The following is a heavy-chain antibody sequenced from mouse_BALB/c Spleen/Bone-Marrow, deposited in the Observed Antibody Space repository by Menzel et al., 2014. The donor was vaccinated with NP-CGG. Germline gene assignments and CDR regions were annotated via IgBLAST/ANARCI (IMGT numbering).Heavy chain of an antibody. Sequence: QVQLQQSGAELVKPGTSVKLSCKASGYNFTSYWINWVKLRPGQGLEWIGDIYPGSGSTNYNEKFKSKATLTVDTSSSTAYMQLSSLASEDSALYYCARGAWANWDYFDYWGQGPTLTVSS. CDR1: GYNFTSYW. D-gene: IGHD4-1*01. CDR3: ARGAWANWDYFDY. V-gene: IGHV1-55*01. CDR2: IYPGSGST. J-gene: IGHJ2*01.